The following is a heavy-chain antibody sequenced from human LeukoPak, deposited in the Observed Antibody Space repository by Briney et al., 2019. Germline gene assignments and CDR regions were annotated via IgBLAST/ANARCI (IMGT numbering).Heavy chain of an antibody. Sequence: GESLRLSCAASGFTVNNHAMNWVRQAPGKWLEWVSGISGSGTYTYYADSVRGRFTISRDNADNTLYLQMNSLRADDTAEYYCAKDWSFNYGTHYGMEVWGQGTTVTVSS. CDR3: AKDWSFNYGTHYGMEV. CDR1: GFTVNNHA. CDR2: ISGSGTYT. J-gene: IGHJ6*02. V-gene: IGHV3-23*01. D-gene: IGHD3-10*01.